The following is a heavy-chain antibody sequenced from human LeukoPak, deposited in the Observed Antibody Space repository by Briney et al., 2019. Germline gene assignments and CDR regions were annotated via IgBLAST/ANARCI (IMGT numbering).Heavy chain of an antibody. CDR1: GYSFTSYW. CDR2: IYPGDSDT. J-gene: IGHJ3*02. CDR3: ARQVAEYYDNIGETYAAYDAFDI. V-gene: IGHV5-51*01. D-gene: IGHD3-16*01. Sequence: GESLKIPCKGSGYSFTSYWIGWVRQLPGKGLEWMGIIYPGDSDTRYSPSFQGQVTISADKSISTAYLQWSSLKASDTAMYYCARQVAEYYDNIGETYAAYDAFDIWGQGTMVTVSS.